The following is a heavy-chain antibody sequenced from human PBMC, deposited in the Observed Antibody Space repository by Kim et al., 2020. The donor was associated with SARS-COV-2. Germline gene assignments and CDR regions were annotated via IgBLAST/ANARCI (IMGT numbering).Heavy chain of an antibody. CDR3: ARDRTNTSRYDDYYYGMDV. CDR1: GYTFTSYY. D-gene: IGHD2-2*01. V-gene: IGHV1-46*01. Sequence: ASVKVSCKASGYTFTSYYMHWVRQAPGQGLEWMGIINPSGGSTSYAQKFQGRVTMNRDTSTSTVYMELSSLRSEDTAVYYCARDRTNTSRYDDYYYGMDVWGQGTTVTVSS. CDR2: INPSGGST. J-gene: IGHJ6*02.